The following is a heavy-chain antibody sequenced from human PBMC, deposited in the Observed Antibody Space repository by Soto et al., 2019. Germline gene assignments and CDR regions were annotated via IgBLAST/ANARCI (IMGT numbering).Heavy chain of an antibody. Sequence: QVQLQQWGAGLLKPSETLSLTCAVYGGSFSGYYWSWIRQPPGKGLEWIGEINHSGSTLYNPSLKXXVXIXXDTSEKQFSLKVSSVTAADTAVYYCARHGNYCFDYWGQGTLVTVSS. V-gene: IGHV4-34*01. CDR3: ARHGNYCFDY. J-gene: IGHJ4*02. CDR2: INHSGST. D-gene: IGHD1-26*01. CDR1: GGSFSGYY.